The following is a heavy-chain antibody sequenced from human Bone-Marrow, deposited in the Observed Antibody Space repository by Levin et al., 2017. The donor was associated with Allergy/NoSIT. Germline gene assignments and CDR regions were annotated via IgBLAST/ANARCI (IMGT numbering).Heavy chain of an antibody. CDR1: GFTFSNAW. CDR2: IKSETVGETV. V-gene: IGHV3-15*01. J-gene: IGHJ4*02. D-gene: IGHD5-18*01. Sequence: GESLKISCAASGFTFSNAWMSWVRQAPGKGLEWVGRIKSETVGETVDYGAPVQGRFTISRDDSKNTLYLQMDSLKSEDTAVYYCTTERGYTYGFTGLFDSWGQGTLVTVSS. CDR3: TTERGYTYGFTGLFDS.